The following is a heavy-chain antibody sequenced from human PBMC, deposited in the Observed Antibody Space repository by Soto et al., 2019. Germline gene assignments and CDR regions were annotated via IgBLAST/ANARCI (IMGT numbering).Heavy chain of an antibody. J-gene: IGHJ4*02. Sequence: EVQLVESGGGLVQPGGSLRLSCAASGFTFSSYSMNWVRQAPGKGLEGVSYISSSSSTIYYADSVKGRFTISRDNAKNSLYLQMKSLRDEDTAVYYCARGNDYFDYWGQGTLVTVSS. CDR1: GFTFSSYS. CDR2: ISSSSSTI. V-gene: IGHV3-48*02. CDR3: ARGNDYFDY.